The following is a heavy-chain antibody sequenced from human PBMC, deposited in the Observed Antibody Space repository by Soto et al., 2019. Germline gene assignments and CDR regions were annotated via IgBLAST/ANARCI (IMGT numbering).Heavy chain of an antibody. V-gene: IGHV4-34*01. CDR1: GGSFSGYS. CDR2: INHSGST. CDR3: ACIAVAGPVSWDGMDV. Sequence: QVQLQQWGAGLLKPSETLSLTCAVYGGSFSGYSWSWIRQPPGKGLEWIGEINHSGSTNYNPTLKSRVTISVDTSKKQFSLKLSSVTAADTTVYHCACIAVAGPVSWDGMDVWGQGTTVIVSS. D-gene: IGHD6-19*01. J-gene: IGHJ6*02.